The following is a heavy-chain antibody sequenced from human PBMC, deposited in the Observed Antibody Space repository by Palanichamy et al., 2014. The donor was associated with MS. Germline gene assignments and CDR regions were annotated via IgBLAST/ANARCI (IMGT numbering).Heavy chain of an antibody. Sequence: QVQLQQSGPGLVKPSQTLSLTCAISGDSVSSKSAAWDWIRQSPSRGLEWLGRTYYRSNWNNDYALSVKSRMTINPDTSKNLFSLQLSSVTPEDTAVYYCARGRDGSSYYDYWGQGTLVTVSS. J-gene: IGHJ4*02. CDR1: GDSVSSKSAA. CDR2: TYYRSNWNN. D-gene: IGHD3-22*01. V-gene: IGHV6-1*01. CDR3: ARGRDGSSYYDY.